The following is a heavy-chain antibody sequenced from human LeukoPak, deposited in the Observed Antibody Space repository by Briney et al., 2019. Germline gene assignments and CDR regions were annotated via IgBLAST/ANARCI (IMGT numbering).Heavy chain of an antibody. CDR1: GFIFSGPA. V-gene: IGHV3-73*01. D-gene: IGHD3-9*01. Sequence: PGGSLKLSCAASGFIFSGPAIHWVRQASGKGLEWVGRIRRKANNYATTYAASVTGRFTISRDDSQNTAYLQMNSLKTEDTAVYYCFYADTTEYDILTGWSSCWGQGTLVTVSP. CDR2: IRRKANNYAT. CDR3: FYADTTEYDILTGWSSC. J-gene: IGHJ4*02.